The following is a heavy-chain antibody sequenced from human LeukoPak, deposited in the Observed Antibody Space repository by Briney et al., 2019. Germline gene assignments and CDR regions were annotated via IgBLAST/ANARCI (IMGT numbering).Heavy chain of an antibody. V-gene: IGHV1-2*02. D-gene: IGHD2-2*01. J-gene: IGHJ5*02. CDR2: INPNSGGT. CDR1: GYTFTGYY. CDR3: ARSSASCSSTSCYSSWFDP. Sequence: ASVKVSCKASGYTFTGYYMHWVRQAPGQGLEWVGWINPNSGGTNYAQKFQGRVTMTRDTSISTAYMELSRLRSDDTAVYYCARSSASCSSTSCYSSWFDPWGQGTLVTVSS.